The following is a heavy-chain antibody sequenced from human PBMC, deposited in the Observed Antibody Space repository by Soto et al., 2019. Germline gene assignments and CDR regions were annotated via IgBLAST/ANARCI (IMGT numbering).Heavy chain of an antibody. CDR3: ASGTTYTSGSYWGAFDI. CDR2: IYYSGST. CDR1: GGSISSSNW. J-gene: IGHJ3*02. D-gene: IGHD1-26*01. Sequence: QVQLQESGPGLVKPSGTLSLTCAVSGGSISSSNWWSWVRQPPGKGLEWIGYIYYSGSTNYNPSLKSRVTISVDTSKNQFSLKLSSVTAADTAVYYCASGTTYTSGSYWGAFDIWGQGTMVTVSS. V-gene: IGHV4-4*02.